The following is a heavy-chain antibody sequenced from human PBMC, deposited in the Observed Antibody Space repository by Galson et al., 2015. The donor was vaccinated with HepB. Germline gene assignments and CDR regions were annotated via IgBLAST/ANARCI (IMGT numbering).Heavy chain of an antibody. J-gene: IGHJ4*02. CDR1: GFNSSIFW. CDR3: ARSSGGYFDS. Sequence: SLRLSCAGSGFNSSIFWMSWVRQAPGKGLEWVANIKQDGREKYYMGPVKGRFTISRDNAGNSLYLQMNSPRGEDTALYYCARSSGGYFDSWGQGILVTVSS. D-gene: IGHD1-26*01. V-gene: IGHV3-7*01. CDR2: IKQDGREK.